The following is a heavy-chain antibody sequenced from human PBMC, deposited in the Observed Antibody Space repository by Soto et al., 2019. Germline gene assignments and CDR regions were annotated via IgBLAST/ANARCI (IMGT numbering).Heavy chain of an antibody. V-gene: IGHV3-23*01. J-gene: IGHJ4*02. Sequence: EVQLLESGGGLVQPGGSLRLSCAASGFTFSSYAMSWVRQAPGKGLEWVSAISGSGGSTYYADSVKGRFTISRDNTKNTLYLQMNGLRAEDTAVYYCAKFGDKLIWGSYRFDYLGQGTLVTVSS. CDR2: ISGSGGST. CDR3: AKFGDKLIWGSYRFDY. CDR1: GFTFSSYA. D-gene: IGHD3-16*02.